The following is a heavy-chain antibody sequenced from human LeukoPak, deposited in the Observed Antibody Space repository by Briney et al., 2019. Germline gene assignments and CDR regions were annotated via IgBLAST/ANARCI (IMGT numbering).Heavy chain of an antibody. D-gene: IGHD3-10*01. CDR2: IKQDGSEK. CDR3: ARFRFMVRGISFDY. V-gene: IGHV3-7*01. J-gene: IGHJ4*02. CDR1: GFTFSSYG. Sequence: GGSLRLSCAASGFTFSSYGMHWVRQAPGKGLEWVANIKQDGSEKYYVDSVKGRFTISRDNAKNSLYLQMNSLRAEDTAVYYCARFRFMVRGISFDYWGQGTLVTVSS.